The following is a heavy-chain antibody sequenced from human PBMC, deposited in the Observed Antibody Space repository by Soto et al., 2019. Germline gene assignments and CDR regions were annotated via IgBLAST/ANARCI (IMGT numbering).Heavy chain of an antibody. CDR3: ARATYDFADNLTWGYFDL. CDR2: LYYRGST. D-gene: IGHD4-17*01. V-gene: IGHV4-39*02. CDR1: GGSISSSRSYY. J-gene: IGHJ2*01. Sequence: SETLSLTCIVSGGSISSSRSYYWGWIRQPPGKGLEWVGSLYYRGSTYYNPSLKSRVTISVDTAKNHFSLKLTSVTAADTAVYYCARATYDFADNLTWGYFDLWGRGTLVTVSS.